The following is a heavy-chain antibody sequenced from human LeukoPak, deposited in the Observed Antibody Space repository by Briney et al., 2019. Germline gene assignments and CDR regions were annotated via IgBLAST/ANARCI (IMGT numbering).Heavy chain of an antibody. D-gene: IGHD5-18*01. Sequence: SETLSLTCTVSGGSISSYYWSWIRQPPGKGLEWIGYIYYSGSTNYNPSLKSRVTISVDTSKNQFSLKLCSVTAADTAVYYCASARARGYSYAAVDYWGQGTLVTVSS. V-gene: IGHV4-59*01. CDR2: IYYSGST. CDR1: GGSISSYY. J-gene: IGHJ4*02. CDR3: ASARARGYSYAAVDY.